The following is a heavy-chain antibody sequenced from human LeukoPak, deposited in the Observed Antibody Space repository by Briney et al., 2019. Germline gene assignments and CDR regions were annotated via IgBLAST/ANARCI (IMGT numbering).Heavy chain of an antibody. CDR1: GFTFGSYS. CDR2: ISSSSSYI. V-gene: IGHV3-21*01. J-gene: IGHJ4*02. Sequence: GGSLRLSCAASGFTFGSYSMNWVRQAPGKGLEWVSSISSSSSYIYYADSVKGRFTISRDNAKNSLYLQMNSLRAEDTAVYYCARPYYDSSGYNDYWGQGTLVTVSS. CDR3: ARPYYDSSGYNDY. D-gene: IGHD3-22*01.